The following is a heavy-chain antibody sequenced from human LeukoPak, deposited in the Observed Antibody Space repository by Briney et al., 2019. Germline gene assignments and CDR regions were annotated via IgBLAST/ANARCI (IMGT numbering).Heavy chain of an antibody. V-gene: IGHV3-74*01. J-gene: IGHJ6*03. CDR2: MNGDGSST. CDR1: GFTFSTHW. Sequence: PGGSLRLSCVASGFTFSTHWMHWVRHAPGKGLVWVSRMNGDGSSTKYADSVKGRFTISRDNSKNTLYLQMNSLRAEDTAVYYCANGYCTNGVCYPYYYYYMDVWGKGTTVTVSS. D-gene: IGHD2-8*01. CDR3: ANGYCTNGVCYPYYYYYMDV.